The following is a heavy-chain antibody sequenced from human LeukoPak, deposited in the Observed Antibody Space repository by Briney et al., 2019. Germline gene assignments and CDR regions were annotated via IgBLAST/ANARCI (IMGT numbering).Heavy chain of an antibody. Sequence: ASVKVSCKASGYTFTSYDINWVRQATGHGLEWMGWMSPNSDNTGYAQKFQGRVTFTRDTSISTAYMELRSLTSEDTAVYYCARDYGGSSGWFDPWGQGTLVTVSS. CDR3: ARDYGGSSGWFDP. CDR2: MSPNSDNT. CDR1: GYTFTSYD. D-gene: IGHD4-23*01. V-gene: IGHV1-8*01. J-gene: IGHJ5*02.